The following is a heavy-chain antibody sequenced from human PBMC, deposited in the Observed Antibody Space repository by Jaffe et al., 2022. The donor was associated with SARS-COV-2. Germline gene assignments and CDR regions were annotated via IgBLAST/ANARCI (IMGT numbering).Heavy chain of an antibody. V-gene: IGHV7-4-1*02. CDR2: INTNTGNP. CDR1: GYTLTNYA. Sequence: QVQLVQSGSELKKPGASVRVSCKTSGYTLTNYAMNWVRQAPGQGLEWMGWINTNTGNPAYAQGFTGRFVFSVDTSVSTAYLQISDLEAEDTAVYYCAGCGGNSCPPFDVWGQGTLVTVSS. D-gene: IGHD2-21*01. J-gene: IGHJ4*02. CDR3: AGCGGNSCPPFDV.